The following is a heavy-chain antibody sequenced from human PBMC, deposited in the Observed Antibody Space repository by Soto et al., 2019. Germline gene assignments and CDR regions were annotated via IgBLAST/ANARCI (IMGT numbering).Heavy chain of an antibody. CDR3: ARDTGDGTFDF. Sequence: ASVKVSCKASGYTFSSYAMHWVRQAPGQRLEWMGWINAGYGNTESSQKFQDRVTISRDTSASTAYMELTSLRSEDTAAYYCARDTGDGTFDFWGQGTLVTVSS. CDR1: GYTFSSYA. V-gene: IGHV1-3*01. J-gene: IGHJ4*02. CDR2: INAGYGNT. D-gene: IGHD7-27*01.